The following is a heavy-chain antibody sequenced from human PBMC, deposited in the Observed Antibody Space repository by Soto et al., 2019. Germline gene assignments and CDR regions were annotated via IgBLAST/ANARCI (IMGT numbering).Heavy chain of an antibody. J-gene: IGHJ4*02. CDR3: ATTYRFDC. CDR1: CGSFSGYY. CDR2: INHLGST. Sequence: QVQLQQWGAGLLKPSETLSLTCAVYCGSFSGYYWNLIRQPPGKGLEWIWEINHLGSTNYNPSLKGRVPMSIDTSKNHSSLKLSSVTAADGAVSYCATTYRFDCWGQGSLVTVCS. V-gene: IGHV4-34*01. D-gene: IGHD1-1*01.